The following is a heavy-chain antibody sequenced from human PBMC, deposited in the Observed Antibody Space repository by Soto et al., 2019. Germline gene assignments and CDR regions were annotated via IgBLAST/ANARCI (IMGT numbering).Heavy chain of an antibody. CDR3: ARVRWFGEPNPNYGMDV. J-gene: IGHJ6*02. CDR1: GGSISSGGYY. Sequence: SETLSLTCTVSGGSISSGGYYWSWIRQHPGKGLEWIGYIYYSGSTYYNPSLKSRVTISVDTSKNQFSLKLSSVTAADTAVYYCARVRWFGEPNPNYGMDVWGQGTTVTVSS. V-gene: IGHV4-31*03. CDR2: IYYSGST. D-gene: IGHD3-10*01.